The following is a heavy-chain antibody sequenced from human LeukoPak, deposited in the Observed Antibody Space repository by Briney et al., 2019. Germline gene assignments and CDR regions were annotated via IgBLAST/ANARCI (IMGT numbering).Heavy chain of an antibody. Sequence: GGSLRLSCATSGFTFSSYTINWVRQAPGKGLEWVSSISSSSGHIYYADSVKGRFTISRDNAKNTLYLQMNSLRAEDTAVYFCTRVGYCATTSCRTAFDIWGQGTMVTVSS. CDR3: TRVGYCATTSCRTAFDI. CDR1: GFTFSSYT. J-gene: IGHJ3*02. CDR2: ISSSSGHI. D-gene: IGHD2-2*01. V-gene: IGHV3-21*01.